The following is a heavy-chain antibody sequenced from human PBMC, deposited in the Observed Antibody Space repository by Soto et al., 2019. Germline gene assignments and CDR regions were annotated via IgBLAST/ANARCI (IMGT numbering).Heavy chain of an antibody. J-gene: IGHJ4*02. V-gene: IGHV4-34*01. CDR3: ARARTIHYYGSGSYVH. CDR2: INHSGST. D-gene: IGHD3-10*01. CDR1: GGSFSGYY. Sequence: PSETLSLTCAVYGGSFSGYYWRWIRQPPGKGLEWIGEINHSGSTNYNPSLKSRVTISVDTSKNQFSLKLSSVTAADTAVYYCARARTIHYYGSGSYVHWGQGTLVTVSS.